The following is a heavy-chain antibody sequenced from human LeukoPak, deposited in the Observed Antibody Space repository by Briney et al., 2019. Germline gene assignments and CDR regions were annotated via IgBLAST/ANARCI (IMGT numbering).Heavy chain of an antibody. CDR1: GFTLTNYY. CDR2: INPTGSST. CDR3: ARGESGGFFDY. J-gene: IGHJ4*02. V-gene: IGHV1-46*01. D-gene: IGHD2-8*02. Sequence: GASVKVSCKASGFTLTNYYMHWVRQDPGQGLEWMGLINPTGSSTNYAQKFRGRVTMTRDTFTSTVYMELSSLRSEDTAVYYCARGESGGFFDYWGQGTLVTVSS.